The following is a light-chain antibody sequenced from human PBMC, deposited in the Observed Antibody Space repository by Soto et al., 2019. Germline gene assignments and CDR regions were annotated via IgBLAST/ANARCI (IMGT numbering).Light chain of an antibody. J-gene: IGKJ1*01. CDR1: QSVSSS. Sequence: EIVMTQSPATLSVSPGERATLSCRASQSVSSSLAWYQQKPGQAPKLLIHGASTRATGIPDRFSGSGSGTDFTLTISRLEPEDFAVYYCQLYGSSPKTFGQGTKVDIK. CDR2: GAS. CDR3: QLYGSSPKT. V-gene: IGKV3-20*01.